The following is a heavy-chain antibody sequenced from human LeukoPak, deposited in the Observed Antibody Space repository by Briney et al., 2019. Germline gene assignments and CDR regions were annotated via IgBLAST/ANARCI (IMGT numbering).Heavy chain of an antibody. V-gene: IGHV3-74*01. J-gene: IGHJ4*02. D-gene: IGHD6-13*01. CDR3: ASIRPAAGLRGLDY. Sequence: GRSLRLSCAASGFTFSSYWMHWVRQAPGKGLVWVSRINSDGSSTIYADSVKGRFTISRDNAKNTLYLQMNSLRAEDTAVYYCASIRPAAGLRGLDYWGQGTLVTVSS. CDR1: GFTFSSYW. CDR2: INSDGSST.